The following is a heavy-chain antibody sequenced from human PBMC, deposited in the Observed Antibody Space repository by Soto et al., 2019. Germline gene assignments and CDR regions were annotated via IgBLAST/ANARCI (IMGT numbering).Heavy chain of an antibody. CDR1: GFSLSTSGVG. J-gene: IGHJ2*01. V-gene: IGHV2-5*02. Sequence: QITLKESGPMLVKPTQTLTLTCTFSGFSLSTSGVGVGWIRQPPGKAPEWLGLLYWDDDKGYSPSLKSRLTITKDTSKNQVVLTMTNMDPVDTATYYCAHKATDVTRSSWMPFDLWGRGTLVTVSS. D-gene: IGHD6-13*01. CDR3: AHKATDVTRSSWMPFDL. CDR2: LYWDDDK.